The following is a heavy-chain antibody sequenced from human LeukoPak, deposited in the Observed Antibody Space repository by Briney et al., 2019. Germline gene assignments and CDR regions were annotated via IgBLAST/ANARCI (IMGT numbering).Heavy chain of an antibody. CDR1: GCTFSASP. CDR3: AKRYLDSTYHYLDC. V-gene: IGHV3-23*01. J-gene: IGHJ4*02. Sequence: GGSLTLSCGVSGCTFSASPVSWLRQPPGKGLEWVGYISENGGTTYYAASEKGRFTFARDNHNHIQHLQMNTLTTDDAALYYSAKRYLDSTYHYLDCWGQGTLVTVSS. CDR2: ISENGGTT. D-gene: IGHD4-11*01.